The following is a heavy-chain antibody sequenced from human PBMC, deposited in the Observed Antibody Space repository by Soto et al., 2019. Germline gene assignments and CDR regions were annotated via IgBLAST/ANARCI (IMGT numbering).Heavy chain of an antibody. Sequence: GGSLRLSCTASQFTFNVYGMSWVRQAPGKGLGWVSSISVTGENSLYADSVRGRFTMSRDNSKDILYLQMNSLRVDDTAMYYCAKQHGAWPSNWLDAWGQGALVTVSS. J-gene: IGHJ5*02. CDR2: ISVTGENS. CDR3: AKQHGAWPSNWLDA. CDR1: QFTFNVYG. V-gene: IGHV3-23*01.